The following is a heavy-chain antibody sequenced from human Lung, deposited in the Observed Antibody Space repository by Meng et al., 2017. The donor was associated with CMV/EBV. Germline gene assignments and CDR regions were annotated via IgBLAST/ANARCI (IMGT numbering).Heavy chain of an antibody. V-gene: IGHV4-4*07. Sequence: QLQGSGPGVVKSSENLSVTCTVSGGSISSYYWSWIRQPAGKGLEWIGRIYTSGSTNYNPSLKSRVTMSVDTSKNQFSLKLSSVTAADTAVYYCARGSRDEAFQHWGQGTLVTVSS. J-gene: IGHJ1*01. CDR3: ARGSRDEAFQH. CDR1: GGSISSYY. CDR2: IYTSGST. D-gene: IGHD5-24*01.